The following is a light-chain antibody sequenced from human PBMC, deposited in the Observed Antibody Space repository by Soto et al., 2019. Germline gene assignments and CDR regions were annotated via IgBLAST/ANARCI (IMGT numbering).Light chain of an antibody. Sequence: EILLTQSPATLSLSPGERATLSCRASQSVSSYLAWYQQKPGQAPRLLIYDASNRATGIPARFSGSGSGTDFSIPISSLEPEDFAVYYCQQRSNWPPLTFGPGTKVDIK. V-gene: IGKV3-11*01. CDR1: QSVSSY. CDR2: DAS. CDR3: QQRSNWPPLT. J-gene: IGKJ3*01.